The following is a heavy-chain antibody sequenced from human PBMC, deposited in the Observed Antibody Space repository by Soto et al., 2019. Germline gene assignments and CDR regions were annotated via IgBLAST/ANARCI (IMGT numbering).Heavy chain of an antibody. V-gene: IGHV1-46*01. CDR1: GYTFTSYY. CDR3: ARGVAGPLHWFDP. CDR2: INPSGGST. Sequence: ASVKVSCKASGYTFTSYYMHWVRQAPGQGLEWMGIINPSGGSTSYAQKLQGRVTITRDTSASTAYMELSSLRSEDTAVYYCARGVAGPLHWFDPWGQGTLVTVSS. J-gene: IGHJ5*02. D-gene: IGHD6-19*01.